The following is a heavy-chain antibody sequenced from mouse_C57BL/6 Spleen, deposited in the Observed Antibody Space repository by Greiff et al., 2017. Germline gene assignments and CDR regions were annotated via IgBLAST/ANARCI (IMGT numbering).Heavy chain of an antibody. CDR3: ARGYYGNSFDY. Sequence: VQLQQSGAELMKPGASVKLSCKATGYTFTGYWIEWVKQRPGHGLEWIGEILPGSGGTNYNEKCKGKATFTADTSSNTAYMQLSSLTTEDSAIYYCARGYYGNSFDYWGQGTTLTVSS. V-gene: IGHV1-9*01. CDR1: GYTFTGYW. D-gene: IGHD2-1*01. J-gene: IGHJ2*01. CDR2: ILPGSGGT.